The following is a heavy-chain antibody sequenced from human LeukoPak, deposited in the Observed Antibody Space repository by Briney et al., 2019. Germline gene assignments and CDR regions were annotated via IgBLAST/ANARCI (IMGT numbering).Heavy chain of an antibody. Sequence: GASVKVSCKASGYTFTSYAMNWVRQAPGQGLEWMGWINTNTGNPTYAQGFTGRFVFSLDTSVSTAYLQISSLKAEDTAVYYCARVKGGVWLRLWDYGDYAPFDYWGQGTLVTVSS. CDR1: GYTFTSYA. J-gene: IGHJ4*02. CDR3: ARVKGGVWLRLWDYGDYAPFDY. D-gene: IGHD4-17*01. CDR2: INTNTGNP. V-gene: IGHV7-4-1*02.